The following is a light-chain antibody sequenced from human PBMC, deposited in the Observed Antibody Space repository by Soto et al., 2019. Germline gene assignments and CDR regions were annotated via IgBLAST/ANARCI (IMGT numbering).Light chain of an antibody. Sequence: DIVMTQSPDSLAVSLGERATINCKSSQSVLYSSNNKNYLAWYQQKQGQPPKLLIYWASTRESGVPDRFSGSGSGTDLTITISSLQAEDVEVYYCQQYYSTPLTFGGGTKVDIK. V-gene: IGKV4-1*01. CDR1: QSVLYSSNNKNY. J-gene: IGKJ4*01. CDR2: WAS. CDR3: QQYYSTPLT.